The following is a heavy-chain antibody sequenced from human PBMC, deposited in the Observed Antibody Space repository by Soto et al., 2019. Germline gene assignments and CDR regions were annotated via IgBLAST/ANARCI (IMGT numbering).Heavy chain of an antibody. J-gene: IGHJ4*02. CDR1: GFTFSSYA. V-gene: IGHV3-30-3*01. CDR2: ISYDGSNR. CDR3: VRGNDSSGYYYDPFDY. D-gene: IGHD3-22*01. Sequence: GSLRLSCAASGFTFSSYAMHWVRQAPGKGLEWVAVISYDGSNRYYADSVKGRFTISRDNSKNTLYLQMNSLRAEDTVVYYCVRGNDSSGYYYDPFDYWGQGTLVTVSS.